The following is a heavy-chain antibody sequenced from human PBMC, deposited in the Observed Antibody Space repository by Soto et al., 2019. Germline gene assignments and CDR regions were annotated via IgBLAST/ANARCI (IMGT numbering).Heavy chain of an antibody. V-gene: IGHV1-18*01. CDR3: ASWYYRSGSYYDSDY. D-gene: IGHD3-10*01. CDR2: INAYNGNT. Sequence: SVKVSFNSAVCTFRACPMHWVRQAPGQGLEWMGWINAYNGNTNYVQKFQGRVTMTTDTSTSTAYMELRSLRSDDTAVYYCASWYYRSGSYYDSDYCGHGTLVTVSS. J-gene: IGHJ4*01. CDR1: VCTFRACP.